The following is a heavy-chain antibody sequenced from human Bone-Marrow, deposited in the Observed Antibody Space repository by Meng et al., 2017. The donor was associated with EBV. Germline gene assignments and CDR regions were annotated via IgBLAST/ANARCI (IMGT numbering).Heavy chain of an antibody. D-gene: IGHD3-10*01. V-gene: IGHV3-66*03. CDR3: AREGENY. CDR1: GFIVSRNY. J-gene: IGHJ4*02. CDR2: IYSCGST. Sequence: HLVDSGGGLIRPGGSLRRSCVASGFIVSRNYMTWVRQAPGKGLEWVSVIYSCGSTDYADSVKGRFTISRDNSKNILYLQMNSLRAEDTAVYYCAREGENYWGQGTLVTVSS.